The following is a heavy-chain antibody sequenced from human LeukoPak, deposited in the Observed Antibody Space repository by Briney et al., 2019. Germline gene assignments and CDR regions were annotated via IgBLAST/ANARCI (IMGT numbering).Heavy chain of an antibody. Sequence: TSETLSLTCAVYGGSFSGYYWSWIRQPPGKGLEWIGEINHSGSTNYNPSLKSRVTISVDTSKNQFSLKLSSVTAADTAVYYCARPLRWGFWHGYYNWFDPWGQGTLVTVSS. CDR2: INHSGST. J-gene: IGHJ5*02. D-gene: IGHD3-3*01. CDR3: ARPLRWGFWHGYYNWFDP. CDR1: GGSFSGYY. V-gene: IGHV4-34*01.